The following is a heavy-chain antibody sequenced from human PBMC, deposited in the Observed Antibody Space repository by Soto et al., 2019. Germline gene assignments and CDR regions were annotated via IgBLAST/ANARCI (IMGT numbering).Heavy chain of an antibody. CDR2: IIPIFGTA. J-gene: IGHJ4*02. CDR3: ASGDSGSYLHDGASFAY. V-gene: IGHV1-69*13. Sequence: VKLSCKACGGTVSSYAISWVRQAPGQGLEWMGGIIPIFGTANYAQKFPGRVTVTAYKSTGTAYMGLSSLRSEHTAVYCLASGDSGSYLHDGASFAYWGQRTLVTVSA. CDR1: GGTVSSYA. D-gene: IGHD1-26*01.